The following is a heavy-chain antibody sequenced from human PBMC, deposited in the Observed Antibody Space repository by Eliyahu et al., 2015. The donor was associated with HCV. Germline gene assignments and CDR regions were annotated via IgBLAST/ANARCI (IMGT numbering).Heavy chain of an antibody. Sequence: EVQLLESGGGLVQPGGSLRLSCAASGFTFSSXAXSWVRQAPGKGLEWVSAISGSGGSTYYADSVKGRFTISRDNSKNTLYLQMNSLRAEDTAVYYCAKDSIQGIQLWLTAYFDLWGRGTLVTVSS. D-gene: IGHD5-18*01. CDR1: GFTFSSXA. CDR2: ISGSGGST. CDR3: AKDSIQGIQLWLTAYFDL. V-gene: IGHV3-23*01. J-gene: IGHJ2*01.